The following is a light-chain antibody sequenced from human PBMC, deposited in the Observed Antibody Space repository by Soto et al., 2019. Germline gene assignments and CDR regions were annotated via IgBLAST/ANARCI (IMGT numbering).Light chain of an antibody. CDR3: LSYDSSLSGDV. CDR2: VNN. Sequence: QTVVTQPPSVSEAPGQRVTISSTGSSSNIGAGYEAHWYQQVPGTAPKLLIYVNNNRPSGVPDRFSGSKSGTSASLAITGLQAEDEAEYYCLSYDSSLSGDVFGTGTKVTVL. CDR1: SSNIGAGYE. V-gene: IGLV1-40*01. J-gene: IGLJ1*01.